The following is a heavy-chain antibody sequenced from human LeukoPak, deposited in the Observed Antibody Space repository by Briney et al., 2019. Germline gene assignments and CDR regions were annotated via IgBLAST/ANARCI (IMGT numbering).Heavy chain of an antibody. CDR2: INGDGSRT. D-gene: IGHD1-14*01. CDR3: ATETNGRHYDY. V-gene: IGHV3-74*01. J-gene: IGHJ4*02. CDR1: GFTFSNHW. Sequence: GGSLRLSCGASGFTFSNHWMHWVRQVPGKGLVWVSRINGDGSRTSYADSVKGRFTISRDNANNFLYLQMNSLRAEDTAVYYCATETNGRHYDYWGQGTLLTVSS.